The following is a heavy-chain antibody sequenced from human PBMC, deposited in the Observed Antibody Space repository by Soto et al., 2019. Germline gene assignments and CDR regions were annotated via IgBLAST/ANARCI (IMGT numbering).Heavy chain of an antibody. V-gene: IGHV4-30-2*06. CDR3: ARGRRSKTATAGTGWFDP. J-gene: IGHJ5*02. CDR1: GDSISSGGLS. Sequence: QLQLQESGSGLLKPSQTLSLNCSVSGDSISSGGLSWNWLRQSPGRGLEWIGYIYYPGLTYYNPSLKSRVSMSLDTSENQVSLSLSSVPAAASAVYYCARGRRSKTATAGTGWFDPWGPGTLVTVSS. D-gene: IGHD6-13*01. CDR2: IYYPGLT.